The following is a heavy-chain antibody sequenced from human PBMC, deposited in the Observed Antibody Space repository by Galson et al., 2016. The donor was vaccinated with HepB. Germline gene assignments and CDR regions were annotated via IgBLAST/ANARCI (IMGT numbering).Heavy chain of an antibody. J-gene: IGHJ5*02. CDR3: ARETNGEYDDWFGP. D-gene: IGHD4-17*01. Sequence: SLRLSCAASGFTFSSYDMHWVRQATGKSLEWVSAFDTVGGTYYAGSVKGRFTISRDNAKNSLYLQINSLRAGDTAGYYGARETNGEYDDWFGPWGRGTQVIVSS. CDR1: GFTFSSYD. CDR2: FDTVGGT. V-gene: IGHV3-13*01.